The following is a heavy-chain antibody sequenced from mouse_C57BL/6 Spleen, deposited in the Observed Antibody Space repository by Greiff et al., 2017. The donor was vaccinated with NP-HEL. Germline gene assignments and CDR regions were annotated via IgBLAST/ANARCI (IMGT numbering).Heavy chain of an antibody. CDR1: GFNFSSYA. CDR2: ISSGGDYS. V-gene: IGHV5-9-1*02. D-gene: IGHD2-3*01. Sequence: EVQLVESGEGLVKPGGSLKLSCAASGFNFSSYAMSWVRQTPEKRLEWVAYISSGGDYSYYADTVKGRFTISRDNARNTLYLQMSSLKSEDTAMYYCTRDMGDGYFDYWGQGTTLTVSS. J-gene: IGHJ2*01. CDR3: TRDMGDGYFDY.